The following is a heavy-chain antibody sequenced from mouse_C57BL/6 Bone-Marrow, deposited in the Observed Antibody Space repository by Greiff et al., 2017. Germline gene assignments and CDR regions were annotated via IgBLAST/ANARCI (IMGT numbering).Heavy chain of an antibody. CDR3: ARSYDYDDYTMDY. J-gene: IGHJ4*01. D-gene: IGHD2-4*01. Sequence: VQLQQSGAELARPGASVKMSCKASGYTFTNYWMHWVKQRPGQGLEWIGMMHPNGGSPDYNEKFKSEATLSVDKSSRTAYMELSSLTSEDSAVYYCARSYDYDDYTMDYWGQGTSVTVSS. CDR2: MHPNGGSP. CDR1: GYTFTNYW. V-gene: IGHV1-64*01.